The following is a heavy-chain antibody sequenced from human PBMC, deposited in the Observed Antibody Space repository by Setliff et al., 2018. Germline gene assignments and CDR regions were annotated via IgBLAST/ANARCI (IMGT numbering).Heavy chain of an antibody. D-gene: IGHD3-3*01. CDR1: GVSFSDYY. CDR3: RFRSGYYKNDY. V-gene: IGHV4-34*01. J-gene: IGHJ4*02. CDR2: INHSGTT. Sequence: SETLSLTCTVYGVSFSDYYWGWVRQSPGKGLDWIGEINHSGTTNCDPSLEGRISISVDTSKRQFSLKLTSVTAADMAVYYCRFRSGYYKNDYWAQGTLVTVSS.